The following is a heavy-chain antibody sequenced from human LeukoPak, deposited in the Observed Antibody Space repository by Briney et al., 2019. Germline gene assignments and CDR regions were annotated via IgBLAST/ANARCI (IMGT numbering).Heavy chain of an antibody. CDR1: GGSISSYY. Sequence: PSETLSLTCTVSGGSISSYYWSWIRQPAGKGLEWIGRIYTSGSTNYNPSLKLRVTMSVDTSKNQFSLKLSSVTAADTAVYYCARVGYYDSSGYYAVDLWGQGTLVTVSS. J-gene: IGHJ4*02. V-gene: IGHV4-4*07. D-gene: IGHD3-22*01. CDR3: ARVGYYDSSGYYAVDL. CDR2: IYTSGST.